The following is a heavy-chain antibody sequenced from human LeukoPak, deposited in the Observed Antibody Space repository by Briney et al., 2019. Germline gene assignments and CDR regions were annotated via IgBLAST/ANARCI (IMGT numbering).Heavy chain of an antibody. CDR2: IYYSGST. Sequence: PSETLSLTCTVSGGSISSSSYYWGWLRQPPGKGLEWIGSIYYSGSTYYNPSLKSRVTISVDTSKNQFSLKLSSVTAADTAVYYCARVVNSGYDYVFYYYMDVWGKGTTVTVSS. D-gene: IGHD5-12*01. CDR3: ARVVNSGYDYVFYYYMDV. CDR1: GGSISSSSYY. V-gene: IGHV4-39*07. J-gene: IGHJ6*03.